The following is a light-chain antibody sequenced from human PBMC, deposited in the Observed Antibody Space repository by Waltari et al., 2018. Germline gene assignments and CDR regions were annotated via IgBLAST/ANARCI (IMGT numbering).Light chain of an antibody. V-gene: IGKV3-15*01. CDR2: GES. J-gene: IGKJ1*01. Sequence: EIVMTQSPATLSVSPGERATLSCRASQSVSSNLAWYQRKPGQAPRLLIYGESSRAAGIPARFSGSGSGTEFTLTISSLQSEDFAVYYCQQYNDWPPWTFGQGTKVEI. CDR1: QSVSSN. CDR3: QQYNDWPPWT.